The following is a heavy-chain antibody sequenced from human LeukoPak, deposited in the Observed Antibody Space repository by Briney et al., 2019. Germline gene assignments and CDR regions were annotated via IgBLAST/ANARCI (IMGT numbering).Heavy chain of an antibody. D-gene: IGHD6-13*01. CDR3: ARDFLYSSSWYNAFDI. CDR1: GGSISSYY. J-gene: IGHJ3*02. Sequence: SETLSLTCTVSGGSISSYYWSWIRQPPGKGLEWIGYIYYSGSTNYNPSLKSRVTISVDTSKNQFSLKLSSVTAADTAVYYCARDFLYSSSWYNAFDIWGQGTMVTVSS. V-gene: IGHV4-59*01. CDR2: IYYSGST.